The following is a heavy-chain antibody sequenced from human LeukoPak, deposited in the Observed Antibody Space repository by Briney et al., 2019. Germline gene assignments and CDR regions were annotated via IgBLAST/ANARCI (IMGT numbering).Heavy chain of an antibody. CDR3: ARGPVPAPYYYMGV. CDR1: GYTFTSYD. V-gene: IGHV1-8*01. CDR2: MNPNSGNT. D-gene: IGHD2-2*01. J-gene: IGHJ6*03. Sequence: ASVKVSCKASGYTFTSYDINWVRQATGQGLEWMGWMNPNSGNTGYAQKFQGRVTMTRNTSISTAYMELSSLRSEDTAVYYCARGPVPAPYYYMGVWGKGTTVTVSS.